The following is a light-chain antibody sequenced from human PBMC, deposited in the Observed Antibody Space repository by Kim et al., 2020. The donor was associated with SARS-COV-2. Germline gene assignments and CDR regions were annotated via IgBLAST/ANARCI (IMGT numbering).Light chain of an antibody. Sequence: SYELTQPPSVSVAPGKTARITCGGNNIGSKSVHWYQQKPGQAPVLVIYYDSDWPSGIPERFSGSNSGNTATLTISRVEAGDEADYYCQVWDSSSDGVFGG. CDR3: QVWDSSSDGV. CDR2: YDS. CDR1: NIGSKS. J-gene: IGLJ3*02. V-gene: IGLV3-21*04.